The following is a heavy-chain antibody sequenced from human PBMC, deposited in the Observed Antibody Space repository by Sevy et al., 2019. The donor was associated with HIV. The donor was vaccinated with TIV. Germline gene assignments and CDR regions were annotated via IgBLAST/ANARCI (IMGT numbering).Heavy chain of an antibody. CDR1: GFTFSSYA. CDR3: AKDFENMITFGGVIVNYFDY. CDR2: ISGSGGST. D-gene: IGHD3-16*02. J-gene: IGHJ4*02. Sequence: GGSLRLSCAASGFTFSSYAMSWVRQAPGKGLEWVSAISGSGGSTYYADSVKGRFTISRDNSKNTLYLQMNSLRAEVTAVYYCAKDFENMITFGGVIVNYFDYWGQGTLVTVSS. V-gene: IGHV3-23*01.